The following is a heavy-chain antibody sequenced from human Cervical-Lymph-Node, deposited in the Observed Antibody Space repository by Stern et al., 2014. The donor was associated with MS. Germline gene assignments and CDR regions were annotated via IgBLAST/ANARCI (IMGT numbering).Heavy chain of an antibody. CDR2: INTNTGKP. J-gene: IGHJ4*02. CDR3: ASGRRGGVLEWLFALDY. Sequence: QVQLVQSGSELKKPGASVKVSCKASGYTFSYYVMNWVRQAPGQGLEWMGWINTNTGKPTYAQGFTGRFVFPLDTSVSPAHLQSSGLKAEDTAVYYCASGRRGGVLEWLFALDYWGQGTLVTVSS. V-gene: IGHV7-4-1*02. CDR1: GYTFSYYV. D-gene: IGHD3-3*01.